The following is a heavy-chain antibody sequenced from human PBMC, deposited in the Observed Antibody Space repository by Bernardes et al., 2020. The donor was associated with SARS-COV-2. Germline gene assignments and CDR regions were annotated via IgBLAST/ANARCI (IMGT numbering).Heavy chain of an antibody. D-gene: IGHD1-26*01. Sequence: GGSLRLSCAASGFTFSSYAMSWVRQAPGKGLEWVSAISGSGGSTYYADSVKGRFTISRDNSKNTLYLQMNSLRAEDTAVYYCAKDRSGNSGAPEGMDVWGQGTTVTVSS. CDR1: GFTFSSYA. J-gene: IGHJ6*02. CDR3: AKDRSGNSGAPEGMDV. V-gene: IGHV3-23*01. CDR2: ISGSGGST.